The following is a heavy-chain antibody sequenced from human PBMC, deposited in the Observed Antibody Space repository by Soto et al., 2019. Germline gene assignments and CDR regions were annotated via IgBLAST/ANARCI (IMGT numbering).Heavy chain of an antibody. CDR3: ARASVFRGSVVAAGFDY. CDR1: GGSVSSGSYY. V-gene: IGHV4-61*01. J-gene: IGHJ4*02. D-gene: IGHD2-15*01. Sequence: SETLSLTCTVSGGSVSSGSYYWSWIRQPPGKGLEWIGYIYYSGSTNYNPSLKSRVTISVDTSKNQFSLKLSSVTAADTAVYYCARASVFRGSVVAAGFDYWGQGTLVTVSS. CDR2: IYYSGST.